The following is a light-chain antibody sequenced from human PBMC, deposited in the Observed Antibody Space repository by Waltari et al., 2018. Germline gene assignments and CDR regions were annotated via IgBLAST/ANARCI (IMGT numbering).Light chain of an antibody. CDR1: SSHIGTNF. J-gene: IGLJ1*01. Sequence: QSVLTQPPSASGTPGQRVTISCSGTSSHIGTNFVYWYQHVPGTAPKLLIYRSDQRPSGVPDRFSGSKSGTSASLAISGLRSEDEGDYYCAAWDDSLNGYYVFGTGTKVTVL. V-gene: IGLV1-47*01. CDR2: RSD. CDR3: AAWDDSLNGYYV.